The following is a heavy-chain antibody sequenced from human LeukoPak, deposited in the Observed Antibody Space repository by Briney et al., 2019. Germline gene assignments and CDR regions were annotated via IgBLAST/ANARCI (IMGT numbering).Heavy chain of an antibody. Sequence: GGSLRLSCAASGFTVSRNYMSWVRQAPGKGLEWVSVIYSGGSTYYADSVKGRFTISRDNSKNTLYLQMNSLRAEDTAVYYCAKDEVPGFAPWYFDYWGQGTLVTVSS. CDR2: IYSGGST. D-gene: IGHD3-10*01. CDR1: GFTVSRNY. V-gene: IGHV3-66*01. CDR3: AKDEVPGFAPWYFDY. J-gene: IGHJ4*02.